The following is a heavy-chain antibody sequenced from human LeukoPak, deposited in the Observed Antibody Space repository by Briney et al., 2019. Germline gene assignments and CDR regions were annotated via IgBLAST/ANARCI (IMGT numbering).Heavy chain of an antibody. J-gene: IGHJ4*02. V-gene: IGHV3-23*01. CDR3: AKGVSGAMVRGVIISY. Sequence: GGSLRLSCAASGFTFSSYAMSWVRQAPGKGLERVSAISGSGGSTYYADSVKGRFTISRDNSKNTLYLQMNSLRAEDTAVYYCAKGVSGAMVRGVIISYWGQGTLVTVSS. CDR1: GFTFSSYA. D-gene: IGHD3-10*01. CDR2: ISGSGGST.